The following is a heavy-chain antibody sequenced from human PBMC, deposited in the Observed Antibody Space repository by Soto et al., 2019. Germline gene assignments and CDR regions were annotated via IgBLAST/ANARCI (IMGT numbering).Heavy chain of an antibody. CDR2: ITNSGST. J-gene: IGHJ4*02. CDR1: GGSVSSGSYY. D-gene: IGHD4-4*01. Sequence: QVQLQESGPGLVKPSENLSLTCTVSGGSVSSGSYYWSWIRQTPGKGLEWIGYITNSGSTKYNHALKSRVAMSVDPSKNQFSLQLRSVTAADTAVYYCEREGYSNFDYWGQGPLVTVSS. V-gene: IGHV4-61*01. CDR3: EREGYSNFDY.